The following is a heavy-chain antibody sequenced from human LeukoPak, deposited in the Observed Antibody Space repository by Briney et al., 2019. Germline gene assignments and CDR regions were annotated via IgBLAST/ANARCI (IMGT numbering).Heavy chain of an antibody. CDR2: ISAYTGNT. J-gene: IGHJ4*02. CDR1: GYTFNSYG. CDR3: ARRSQCGGDCIFDY. V-gene: IGHV1-18*01. D-gene: IGHD2-21*02. Sequence: ASVKVSFKTSGYTFNSYGISWVRQPPGPGLEWMGWISAYTGNTKNIQTLQGTDTMTTDTSTSTAYMELRSLRSDDTAVYYCARRSQCGGDCIFDYWGQGSKVTVSS.